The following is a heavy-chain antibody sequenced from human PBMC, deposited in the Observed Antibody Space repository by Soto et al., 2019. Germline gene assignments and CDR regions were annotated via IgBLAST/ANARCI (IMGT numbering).Heavy chain of an antibody. CDR3: ARGPPIVGNTTPLDS. V-gene: IGHV4-4*02. D-gene: IGHD1-26*01. J-gene: IGHJ4*02. Sequence: SETLSLTCTVSGGSITNSNWWSWVRLPPAKGLEWIGDIYHAGSTKYNPSLERRVTISVDTSNNQFALTLTSVTAADTAVYFCARGPPIVGNTTPLDSWGQGTLVTVSS. CDR1: GGSITNSNW. CDR2: IYHAGST.